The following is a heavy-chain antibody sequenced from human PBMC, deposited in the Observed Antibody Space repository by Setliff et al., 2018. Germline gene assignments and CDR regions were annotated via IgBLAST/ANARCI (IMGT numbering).Heavy chain of an antibody. CDR1: GFTFSSYA. D-gene: IGHD6-19*01. Sequence: GGSLRLSCATSGFTFSSYAMHWVRQAPGKGLEWVASIKEDGSEQHYVDSVKGRFTISRDNAKKSLYLQMNSLRAEDTGVYYCVAGRMWLPVGDYWGQGALVTVSS. J-gene: IGHJ4*02. CDR3: VAGRMWLPVGDY. CDR2: IKEDGSEQ. V-gene: IGHV3-7*01.